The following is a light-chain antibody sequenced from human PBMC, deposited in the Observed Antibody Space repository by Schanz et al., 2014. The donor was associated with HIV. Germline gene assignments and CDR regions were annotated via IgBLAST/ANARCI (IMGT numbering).Light chain of an antibody. CDR1: SSDIGSYNY. CDR2: DVN. Sequence: QSALTQPASVSASPGQTVTISCTGTSSDIGSYNYVSWYQHHPGKGPKLIIFDVNNRPSGISNRFSGSKSGNTASLTISGLQAEDEADYYCCSYTTTSTYVFGAGTKLTVL. CDR3: CSYTTTSTYV. V-gene: IGLV2-14*03. J-gene: IGLJ1*01.